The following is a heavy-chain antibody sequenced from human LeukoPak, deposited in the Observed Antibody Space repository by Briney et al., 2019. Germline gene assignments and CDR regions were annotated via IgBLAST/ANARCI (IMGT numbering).Heavy chain of an antibody. CDR2: TYYRSRWYT. Sequence: SQTLSLTCAISGDSVLSNSAAWNWIRQSPSRGPECLGRTYYRSRWYTDYAASVKSRITINADTSKNQLSLQLNSVTPEDTAVCFCVRGAGSFDTWGQGTLVTVSS. V-gene: IGHV6-1*01. D-gene: IGHD6-19*01. CDR3: VRGAGSFDT. J-gene: IGHJ5*02. CDR1: GDSVLSNSAA.